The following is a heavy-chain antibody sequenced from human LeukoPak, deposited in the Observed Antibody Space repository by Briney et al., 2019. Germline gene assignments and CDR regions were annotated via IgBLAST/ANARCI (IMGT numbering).Heavy chain of an antibody. Sequence: ETSETLSLTCAVYGGSFSGYYWSWIRQPPGKGLEWIGEIHHSGSTNYNPSLKSRVTISVDTSKNQFSLKLSSVTAADTAVYYCARTGMGYDSSGYYYALPRKYYFDYWGQGTLVTVSS. V-gene: IGHV4-34*01. CDR3: ARTGMGYDSSGYYYALPRKYYFDY. CDR1: GGSFSGYY. J-gene: IGHJ4*02. CDR2: IHHSGST. D-gene: IGHD3-22*01.